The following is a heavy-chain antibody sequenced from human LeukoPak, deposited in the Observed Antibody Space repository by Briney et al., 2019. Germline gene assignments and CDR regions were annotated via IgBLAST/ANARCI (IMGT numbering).Heavy chain of an antibody. J-gene: IGHJ5*02. CDR3: ARSGGSGRMAPSNWFDP. D-gene: IGHD3-10*01. CDR1: GGSFSGYY. Sequence: SETLSLTCAVYGGSFSGYYWSWIRQPPGKGLEWIGYIYYSGSTNYNPSLKSRVTISVDTSKNQFSLKLSSVTAADTAVYYCARSGGSGRMAPSNWFDPWGQGTLVTVSS. CDR2: IYYSGST. V-gene: IGHV4-59*01.